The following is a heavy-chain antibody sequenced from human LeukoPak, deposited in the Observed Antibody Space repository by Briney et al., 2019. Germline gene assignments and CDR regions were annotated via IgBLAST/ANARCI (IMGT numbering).Heavy chain of an antibody. CDR3: ARDFPRPDDYYYYGMDV. Sequence: PGGSLRLSCAASGFTVSSNYMSWVRQAPGKGLEWVSVIYSGGSTYYADSVKGRFTISRDNSKNTLYLQMNSLRAEDTAVYYCARDFPRPDDYYYYGMDVWGQGTTVTVSS. CDR2: IYSGGST. J-gene: IGHJ6*02. CDR1: GFTVSSNY. V-gene: IGHV3-66*01.